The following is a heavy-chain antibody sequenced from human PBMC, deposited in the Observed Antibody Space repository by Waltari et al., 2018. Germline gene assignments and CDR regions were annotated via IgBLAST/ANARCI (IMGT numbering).Heavy chain of an antibody. Sequence: EVQLVESGGNLIQPGGSMRLCCAASGFTVRTNFLRWVRQAPGKGLEWVSIIYSGGNTYYAGSVKGRFTISRDNYKNMVYLEMNSLRAEDTAVYYCAKQSPSYTRGWYPLESWGPGTLVTVSP. J-gene: IGHJ4*02. CDR3: AKQSPSYTRGWYPLES. D-gene: IGHD6-19*01. CDR1: GFTVRTNF. V-gene: IGHV3-53*01. CDR2: IYSGGNT.